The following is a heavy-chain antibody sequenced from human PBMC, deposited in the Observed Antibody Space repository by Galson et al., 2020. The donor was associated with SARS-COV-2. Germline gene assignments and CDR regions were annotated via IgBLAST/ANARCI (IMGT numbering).Heavy chain of an antibody. Sequence: GESLKISCAASGFTFGRYWMSWVRQAPGKGLEWVANIKQDGSDRYYVDSVKGRFTISSDYAKNSLYLQMNSLRAEDTAVYYCARDQDGYNDFWGQGTLVTVSS. V-gene: IGHV3-7*01. CDR1: GFTFGRYW. D-gene: IGHD5-18*01. CDR2: IKQDGSDR. CDR3: ARDQDGYNDF. J-gene: IGHJ4*02.